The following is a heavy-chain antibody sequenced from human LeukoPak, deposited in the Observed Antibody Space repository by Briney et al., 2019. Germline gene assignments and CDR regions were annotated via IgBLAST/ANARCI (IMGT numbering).Heavy chain of an antibody. CDR2: ISAYNGNT. Sequence: GASVKVSCKASGYTFTSYGISWVRQAPGQGLEWMGWISAYNGNTNYAQKLQGRVTMTTDTSTSTAYMELRSLRSDDTAVYYCARGEGAAGNNYCYYYGMDVWGQGTTVTVSS. D-gene: IGHD6-13*01. CDR1: GYTFTSYG. CDR3: ARGEGAAGNNYCYYYGMDV. V-gene: IGHV1-18*01. J-gene: IGHJ6*02.